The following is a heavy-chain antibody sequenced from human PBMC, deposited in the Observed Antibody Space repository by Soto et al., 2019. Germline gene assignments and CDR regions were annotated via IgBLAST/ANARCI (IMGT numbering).Heavy chain of an antibody. CDR2: IIPIFGTA. Sequence: SVKVSCKDSGGTLSSYAMSWVRPAHGQGLEWMGGIIPIFGTANYAQKFQGRVTITADESTSTAYMELSSLRSEDTAVYYCARDMGNSSSSAEYFQHWGQGTLVTVSS. J-gene: IGHJ1*01. CDR3: ARDMGNSSSSAEYFQH. D-gene: IGHD6-6*01. V-gene: IGHV1-69*13. CDR1: GGTLSSYA.